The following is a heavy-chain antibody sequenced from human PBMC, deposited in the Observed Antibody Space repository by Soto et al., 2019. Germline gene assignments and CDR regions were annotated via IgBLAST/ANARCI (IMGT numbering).Heavy chain of an antibody. CDR1: GGSISGFY. CDR2: IYATGTT. J-gene: IGHJ5*02. CDR3: VRDGTKTLRDWLDP. V-gene: IGHV4-4*07. D-gene: IGHD1-1*01. Sequence: ETLSLTGPVSGGSISGFYWSWIRKSAGKGLEWIGRIYATGTTDYNPSLKSRVMMSVDTSKKQFSLKLRSVTAADTAVYYCVRDGTKTLRDWLDPWGQGISVTVYS.